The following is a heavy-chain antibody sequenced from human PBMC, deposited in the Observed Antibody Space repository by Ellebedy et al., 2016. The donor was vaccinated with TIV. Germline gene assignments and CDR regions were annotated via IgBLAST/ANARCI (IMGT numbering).Heavy chain of an antibody. CDR1: GFTVSSSF. D-gene: IGHD3-16*01. CDR3: ARDPGGGGDFGDNWLDP. CDR2: IYTDGCT. V-gene: IGHV3-66*01. J-gene: IGHJ5*02. Sequence: GGSLRLSCAASGFTVSSSFMSWVRQAPGKGLEWVSVIYTDGCTNYTDSGLGRFDISRDSSKNTLYLQMDSLTAEDTAVYYCARDPGGGGDFGDNWLDPWGQGTLVTVSS.